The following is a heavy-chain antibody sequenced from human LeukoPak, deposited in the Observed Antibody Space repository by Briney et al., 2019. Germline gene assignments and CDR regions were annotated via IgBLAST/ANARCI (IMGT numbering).Heavy chain of an antibody. CDR2: ITAYGAGI. Sequence: PGGSLRLSCAVSGITFGIFAMSWVRQTPEKGLEWLGFITAYGAGIYYGPSENGRSTISRDNSNNTLYLQINSLRVDDTAIYYCATGPRSGSFQFWGRGTQVIVSS. V-gene: IGHV3-23*01. D-gene: IGHD3-10*01. CDR1: GITFGIFA. CDR3: ATGPRSGSFQF. J-gene: IGHJ4*02.